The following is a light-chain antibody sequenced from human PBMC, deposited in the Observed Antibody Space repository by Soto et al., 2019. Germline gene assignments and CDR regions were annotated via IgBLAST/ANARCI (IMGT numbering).Light chain of an antibody. CDR3: SSYGGSNNLV. V-gene: IGLV2-8*01. CDR2: EVI. J-gene: IGLJ2*01. CDR1: SSDVGGYKF. Sequence: QSVLTQPPSASGSPGQSVTISCTGTSSDVGGYKFVSWYQQHPGKAPKLIIYEVIKRPSGVPDRFSGSKSGNTASLTVSGLQAEDEGDYYCSSYGGSNNLVFGGGTKVTV.